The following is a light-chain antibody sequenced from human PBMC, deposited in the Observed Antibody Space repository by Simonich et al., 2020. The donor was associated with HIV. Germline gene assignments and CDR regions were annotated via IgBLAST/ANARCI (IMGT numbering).Light chain of an antibody. CDR2: GAS. CDR3: QQYNYWLIT. Sequence: EIVMTQSPATLSVSPGERATLSCRPSQSVSINLAWNQQKPGQAPRLLIYGASTRATGIPARFSGSGSGTEFTLTISSMQSEDFAVYYCQQYNYWLITFGQGTRLEIK. V-gene: IGKV3-15*01. J-gene: IGKJ5*01. CDR1: QSVSIN.